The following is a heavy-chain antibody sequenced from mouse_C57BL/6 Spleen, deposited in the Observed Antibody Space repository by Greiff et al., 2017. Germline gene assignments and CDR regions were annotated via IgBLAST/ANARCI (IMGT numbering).Heavy chain of an antibody. D-gene: IGHD1-1*01. CDR1: GYTFTSYW. CDR3: ARRGGSYWYFDV. J-gene: IGHJ1*03. CDR2: IDPSDSYT. V-gene: IGHV1-50*01. Sequence: QVQLQQPGAELVKPGASVKLSCKASGYTFTSYWMQWVKQRPGQGLEWIGEIDPSDSYTNYNQKFKGKATLTVDTSSSPAYMQLSSLTSEDSAVYYCARRGGSYWYFDVWGTGTTVTVSS.